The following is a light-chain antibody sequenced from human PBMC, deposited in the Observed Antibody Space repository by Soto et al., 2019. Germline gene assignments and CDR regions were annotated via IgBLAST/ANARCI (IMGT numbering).Light chain of an antibody. Sequence: QYALTQPASVSASPGQSNTISCTGTSSDIGAYNSVSWYQQHPGEAPQLIIYDVSYRPSGISSRFSGSKSGNTASLTVSGLQADDDADYYCASYTTGRIRVLGGGTKLTVL. CDR3: ASYTTGRIRV. CDR1: SSDIGAYNS. V-gene: IGLV2-14*03. CDR2: DVS. J-gene: IGLJ2*01.